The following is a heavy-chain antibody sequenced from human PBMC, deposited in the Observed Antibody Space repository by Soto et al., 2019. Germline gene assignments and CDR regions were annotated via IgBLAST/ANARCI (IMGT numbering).Heavy chain of an antibody. CDR3: ARDDSGSDYFIDY. D-gene: IGHD5-12*01. Sequence: QVHLVESGGGVVQPGRSLRLSCAASGFTFSSYAMHWVRQAPGKGLDWVAVISYDGSKTYYADSVKGRFTLSRDNSKNMLYLEMSSLRAEDTAVYYCARDDSGSDYFIDYWGQGTLVTVSS. V-gene: IGHV3-30-3*01. CDR2: ISYDGSKT. J-gene: IGHJ4*02. CDR1: GFTFSSYA.